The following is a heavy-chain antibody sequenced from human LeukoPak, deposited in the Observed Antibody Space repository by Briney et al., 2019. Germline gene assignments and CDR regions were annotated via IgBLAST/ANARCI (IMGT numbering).Heavy chain of an antibody. V-gene: IGHV1-2*02. Sequence: ASVKVSCKASGYTFTSYSMRWVRQAPGQGLEWVGWIKPYSGGTKYALKFQGRVTLTTDTSISTAYMDLSRLTSDDTAVYYCAREGCSTSNCHVIGDDKWFDLWGQGTLVTVSS. D-gene: IGHD2-2*01. CDR2: IKPYSGGT. J-gene: IGHJ5*02. CDR1: GYTFTSYS. CDR3: AREGCSTSNCHVIGDDKWFDL.